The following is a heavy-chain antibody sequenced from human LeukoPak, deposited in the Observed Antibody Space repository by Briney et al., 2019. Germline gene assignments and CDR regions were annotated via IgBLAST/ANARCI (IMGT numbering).Heavy chain of an antibody. CDR1: GFTFSSYA. D-gene: IGHD5/OR15-5a*01. J-gene: IGHJ4*02. Sequence: GGSLRLSCAASGFTFSSYAMSWVRQAPEKGLEWVSGVGGTGRSTYYVDSVKGRFTISRDNSKNTLYLKMNSLRAEDTAVYYCAKSQTLEVSTGGFYWGQGTLVTVSS. V-gene: IGHV3-23*01. CDR2: VGGTGRST. CDR3: AKSQTLEVSTGGFY.